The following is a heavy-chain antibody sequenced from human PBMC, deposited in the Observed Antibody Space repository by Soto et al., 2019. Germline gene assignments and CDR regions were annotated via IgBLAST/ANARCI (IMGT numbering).Heavy chain of an antibody. CDR3: AKSLYYYDSSPLDH. J-gene: IGHJ4*02. V-gene: IGHV3-43D*04. CDR1: GFDFEDYA. CDR2: TSSDGTDS. D-gene: IGHD3-22*01. Sequence: PGGSLRLSCAAAGFDFEDYAMPWVRQVPGKGLEWVSLTSSDGTDSYYADSVKGRFTISKDNAKTTLYLQMDRLRPEDTALYFCAKSLYYYDSSPLDHWGQGTLVTVSS.